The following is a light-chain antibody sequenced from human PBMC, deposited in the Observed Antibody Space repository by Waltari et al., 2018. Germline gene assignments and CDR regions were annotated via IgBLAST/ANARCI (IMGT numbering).Light chain of an antibody. CDR3: ATWDDSLNGFYV. V-gene: IGLV1-44*01. J-gene: IGLJ1*01. CDR2: SNC. CDR1: ISNIGGNA. Sequence: QSVLTQPPSASGTPGQRVTISCSGSISNIGGNAVNWYQHLPGTAPNLLIYSNCPRPSGVPDRFSGSTSGTSASLAISELQSGDEADYYCATWDDSLNGFYVFGTGTKVTVL.